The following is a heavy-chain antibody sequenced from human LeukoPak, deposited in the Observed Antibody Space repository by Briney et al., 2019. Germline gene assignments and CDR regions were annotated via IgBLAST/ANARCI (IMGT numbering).Heavy chain of an antibody. J-gene: IGHJ4*02. V-gene: IGHV3-23*01. CDR1: GFTFSSYA. D-gene: IGHD6-19*01. CDR2: ISGSGGST. CDR3: AKIPQQWLGGGSDY. Sequence: HTGGSLRLSCAASGFTFSSYAMSWVRQAPGKGLEWVSAISGSGGSTYYADSVKGRFTISRDNSKNTLYLQMNSLRAEDTAVYYCAKIPQQWLGGGSDYWGQGTLVTVSS.